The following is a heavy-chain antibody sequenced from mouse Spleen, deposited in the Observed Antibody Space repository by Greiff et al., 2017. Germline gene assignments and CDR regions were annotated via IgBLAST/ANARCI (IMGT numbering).Heavy chain of an antibody. V-gene: IGHV2-2*02. D-gene: IGHD2-14*01. J-gene: IGHJ3*01. Sequence: VKLVESGPGLVQPSQSLSITCTVSGFSLTSYGVHWVRQSPGKGLEWLGVIWSGGSTDYNAAFISRLSTSKDNSKSQVFFKMNSLQANDTAIYYCARTYRYDGAWFAYWGQGTLVTVSA. CDR3: ARTYRYDGAWFAY. CDR2: IWSGGST. CDR1: GFSLTSYG.